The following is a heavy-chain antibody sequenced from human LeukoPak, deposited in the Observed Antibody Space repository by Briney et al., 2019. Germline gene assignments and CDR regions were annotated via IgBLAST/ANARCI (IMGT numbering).Heavy chain of an antibody. CDR2: ISGSGGST. Sequence: GGSLRLSCAASGFTFSSYAMSWVSQAPGKGMEWVSAISGSGGSTYYADSVKGRFTISRDNSKNTLYLQMNSLRAEDTAVYYCARGRGGTEYFQHWGRGTLVTVSS. D-gene: IGHD3-16*01. J-gene: IGHJ1*01. CDR3: ARGRGGTEYFQH. V-gene: IGHV3-23*01. CDR1: GFTFSSYA.